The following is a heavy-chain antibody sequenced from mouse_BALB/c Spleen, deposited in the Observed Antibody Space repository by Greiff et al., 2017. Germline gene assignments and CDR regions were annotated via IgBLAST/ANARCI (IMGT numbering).Heavy chain of an antibody. Sequence: GGGLVQPKGSLKLSCAASGFTFNTYAMNWVRQAPGKGLEWVARIRSKSNNYATYYADSVKDRFTISRDDSQSMLYLQMNNLKTEDTAMYYCARGPHYDSGDWFAYWGQGTLVTVSA. V-gene: IGHV10-1*02. D-gene: IGHD1-1*01. J-gene: IGHJ3*01. CDR1: GFTFNTYA. CDR2: IRSKSNNYAT. CDR3: ARGPHYDSGDWFAY.